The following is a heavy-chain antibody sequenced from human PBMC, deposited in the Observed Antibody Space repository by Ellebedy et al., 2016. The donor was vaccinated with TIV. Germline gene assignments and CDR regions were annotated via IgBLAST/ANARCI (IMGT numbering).Heavy chain of an antibody. CDR2: MSSSGNT. D-gene: IGHD3-16*01. J-gene: IGHJ4*02. V-gene: IGHV4-59*12. Sequence: MPSETLSLTCFVSGASISSYYWSWIRQPPGKGLEWIGYMSSSGNTNYNPSLKSRVTTSIDTSKNQFSLKLSFVTAADTAVYYCASTQYIGVWVYWGQGTLVTVSS. CDR1: GASISSYY. CDR3: ASTQYIGVWVY.